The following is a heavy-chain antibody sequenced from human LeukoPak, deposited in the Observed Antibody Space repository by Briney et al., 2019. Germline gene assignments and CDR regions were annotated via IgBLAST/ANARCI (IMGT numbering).Heavy chain of an antibody. CDR1: GGSISSSSYY. Sequence: SETLSLTCTVSGGSISSSSYYWGWIRQPPGKGLEWIGSIYYSGSTYYNPSLKSRVTISVDTSKNQFSLKLSSVTAADTAVYYCARVYGSGSYSALYYFDYWGQGTLVTVSS. CDR2: IYYSGST. CDR3: ARVYGSGSYSALYYFDY. V-gene: IGHV4-39*07. J-gene: IGHJ4*02. D-gene: IGHD3-10*01.